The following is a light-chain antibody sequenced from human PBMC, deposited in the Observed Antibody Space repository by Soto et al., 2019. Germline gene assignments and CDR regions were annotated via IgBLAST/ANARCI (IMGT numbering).Light chain of an antibody. CDR2: AAS. CDR1: QSINSY. J-gene: IGKJ1*01. V-gene: IGKV1-39*01. CDR3: QQTYSSPPT. Sequence: DIQMTQSPSSLSASVGDRVTITCRASQSINSYLNWYQQKPGKAPKLLIYAASSLQSGFPSRFSGSGSGTDFTLTISSLQPEDFATYYCQQTYSSPPTFGQGTKVEIK.